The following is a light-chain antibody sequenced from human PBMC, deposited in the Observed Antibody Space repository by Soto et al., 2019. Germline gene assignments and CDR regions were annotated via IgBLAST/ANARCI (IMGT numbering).Light chain of an antibody. V-gene: IGKV1-6*01. CDR1: QGIRND. CDR2: AAS. J-gene: IGKJ3*01. CDR3: LKKYFYPFT. Sequence: AIQMTQSPSSLSASVGDRVTITCRASQGIRNDLDWFQQKPGKAPKLLIYAASNLQSGVPARFSGSGSGTDFTLTISRLQPEDFATYYCLKKYFYPFTFGPGTKVDIK.